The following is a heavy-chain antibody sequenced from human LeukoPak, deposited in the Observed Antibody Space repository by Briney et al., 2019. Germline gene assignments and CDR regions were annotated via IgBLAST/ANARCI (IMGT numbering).Heavy chain of an antibody. Sequence: GGSLRLSCAASGFTFSSYGMHWVRQAPGKGLEWVAVISYDGSNKYYADFVKGRFTISRDNSKNTLYLQMNSLRAEDTAVYYCAKDIRSVDYGPPDYWGQGTLVTVSS. CDR1: GFTFSSYG. J-gene: IGHJ4*02. V-gene: IGHV3-30*18. D-gene: IGHD4/OR15-4a*01. CDR3: AKDIRSVDYGPPDY. CDR2: ISYDGSNK.